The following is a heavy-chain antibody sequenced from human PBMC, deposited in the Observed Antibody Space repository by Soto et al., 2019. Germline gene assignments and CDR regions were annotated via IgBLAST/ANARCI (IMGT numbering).Heavy chain of an antibody. J-gene: IGHJ4*02. V-gene: IGHV4-59*01. CDR3: ARAPMVLTRSYFDS. CDR2: ISSSGNT. CDR1: DGSISNFY. D-gene: IGHD3-22*01. Sequence: DTLSLTCTVSDGSISNFYWSWIRQPPGKGLEWIGYISSSGNTNYNPSLKSRVSISVDTSKNQFSLNLTSVTAADTAVYYCARAPMVLTRSYFDSWGQGTPVTVSS.